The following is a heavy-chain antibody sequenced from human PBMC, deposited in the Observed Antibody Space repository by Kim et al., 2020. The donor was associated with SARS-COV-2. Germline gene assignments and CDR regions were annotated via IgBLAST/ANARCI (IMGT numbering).Heavy chain of an antibody. Sequence: SETLSLTCTVSGGSISSSSYYWGWIRQPPGKGLEWIGSIYYSGSTYYNPSLKSRVTISVDTSKNQFSLKLSSVTAADTAVYYCARQRVIWFGELFSYFD. V-gene: IGHV4-39*01. CDR1: GGSISSSSYY. J-gene: IGHJ4*01. CDR2: IYYSGST. D-gene: IGHD3-10*01. CDR3: ARQRVIWFGELFSYFD.